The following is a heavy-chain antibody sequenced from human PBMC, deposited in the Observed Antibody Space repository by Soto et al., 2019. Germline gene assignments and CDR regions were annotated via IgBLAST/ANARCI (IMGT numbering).Heavy chain of an antibody. CDR3: ARSLGYYDSSGYYLSPNGMDV. Sequence: QVQLVQSGAEVSKPGASVNVSCKASGYTFTGYYMHWVPQPPGQRLEWMGWIYPNSGGTNYAQKFQGWVTMTRDTSISTAYMELSRLRSDDTAVYYCARSLGYYDSSGYYLSPNGMDVWGQGTTVTVSS. CDR2: IYPNSGGT. J-gene: IGHJ6*02. D-gene: IGHD3-22*01. V-gene: IGHV1-2*04. CDR1: GYTFTGYY.